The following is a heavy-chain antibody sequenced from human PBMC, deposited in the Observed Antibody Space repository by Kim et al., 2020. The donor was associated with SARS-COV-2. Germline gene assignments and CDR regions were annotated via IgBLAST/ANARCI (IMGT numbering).Heavy chain of an antibody. V-gene: IGHV1-18*01. Sequence: AQKLQGRVTMTTDTSTSTAYMELRSLGSDDTAVYYCAREEAREGGWLLDYWGQGTLVTVSS. CDR3: AREEAREGGWLLDY. J-gene: IGHJ4*02. D-gene: IGHD6-19*01.